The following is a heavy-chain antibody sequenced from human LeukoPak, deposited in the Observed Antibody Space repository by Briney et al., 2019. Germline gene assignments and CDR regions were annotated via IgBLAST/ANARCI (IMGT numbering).Heavy chain of an antibody. Sequence: PSQTLSLTCTVSGGSISSGDYYWSWIRQPPGKGLEWIGYIYYSGSTYYNPSLKSRVTISADTSKNRFSLKLSSVTAADTAVYYCATHSSGYDSGNDAFDIWGQGTMVTVSS. CDR1: GGSISSGDYY. CDR2: IYYSGST. V-gene: IGHV4-30-4*08. D-gene: IGHD3-22*01. CDR3: ATHSSGYDSGNDAFDI. J-gene: IGHJ3*02.